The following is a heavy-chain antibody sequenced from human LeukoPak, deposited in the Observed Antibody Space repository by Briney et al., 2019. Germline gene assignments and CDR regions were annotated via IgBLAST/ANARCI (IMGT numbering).Heavy chain of an antibody. Sequence: SETLSLTCTVSGASINSGAYYWGWIRQPPGKGLEWIAALYYSGGTYYSPSLKSRVTISVDTSKNQFSLKLSSVTAAETAVYYCARQAALYSTGWYINYWGQGTLVTVSS. CDR2: LYYSGGT. CDR1: GASINSGAYY. D-gene: IGHD6-19*01. V-gene: IGHV4-39*01. J-gene: IGHJ4*02. CDR3: ARQAALYSTGWYINY.